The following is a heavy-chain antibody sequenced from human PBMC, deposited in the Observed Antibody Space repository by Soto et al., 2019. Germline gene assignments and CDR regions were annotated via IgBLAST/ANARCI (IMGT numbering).Heavy chain of an antibody. CDR2: IYHSGST. V-gene: IGHV4-4*02. D-gene: IGHD1-26*01. J-gene: IGHJ4*02. CDR1: GDSINSTDW. Sequence: SETLSLTCAVSGDSINSTDWWNWVRQSPGKGLEWIGYIYHSGSTYYNPSLKSRVTISVDRSKNQFSLKLSSVTAADTAVYYCARVVGGTYHFDYWGQGTLVTVSS. CDR3: ARVVGGTYHFDY.